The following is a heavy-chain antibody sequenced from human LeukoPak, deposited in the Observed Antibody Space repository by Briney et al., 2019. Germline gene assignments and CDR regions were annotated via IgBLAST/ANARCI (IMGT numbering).Heavy chain of an antibody. CDR1: GFTFSSHW. D-gene: IGHD3-10*01. CDR2: IKQDGSAK. Sequence: PGGSLRLSCAASGFTFSSHWMSWVRQPPGKGLEWVANIKQDGSAKYYVASVGGRFTISRDTAKNSLSLQMNSLRAEDTAVYFCARDFGPHDYWGQGTLVTVSS. V-gene: IGHV3-7*05. J-gene: IGHJ4*02. CDR3: ARDFGPHDY.